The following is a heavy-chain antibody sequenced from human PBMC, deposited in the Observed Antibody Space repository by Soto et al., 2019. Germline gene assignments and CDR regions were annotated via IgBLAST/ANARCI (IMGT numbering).Heavy chain of an antibody. CDR2: ISSSSSYI. CDR3: ARDLRSDYSRLNSYWYFDL. D-gene: IGHD4-4*01. V-gene: IGHV3-21*01. CDR1: GFTFSSYI. Sequence: GGSLRLSCAASGFTFSSYIMNWVRQAPGKGLEWVSSISSSSSYIYYADSVKGRFTISRDNAKNSLYLQMNSLRAEDTAVYYCARDLRSDYSRLNSYWYFDLWGRGTLVTVSS. J-gene: IGHJ2*01.